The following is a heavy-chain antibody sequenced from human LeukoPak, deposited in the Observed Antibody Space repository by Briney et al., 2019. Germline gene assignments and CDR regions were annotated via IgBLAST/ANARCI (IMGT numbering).Heavy chain of an antibody. Sequence: GGSLRLSCAASGFTFSSYSMNWVRQAPGKGLEWVSSISSSSSYIYYADSVKGRFTISRDNAKNSLYLQMNSLRAEDTAVYYCARDLTMVRGVVLFDPWGQGTLVTVSS. D-gene: IGHD3-10*01. J-gene: IGHJ5*02. CDR1: GFTFSSYS. CDR3: ARDLTMVRGVVLFDP. CDR2: ISSSSSYI. V-gene: IGHV3-21*01.